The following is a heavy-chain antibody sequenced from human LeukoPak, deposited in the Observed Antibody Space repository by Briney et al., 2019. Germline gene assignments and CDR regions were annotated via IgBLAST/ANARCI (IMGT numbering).Heavy chain of an antibody. J-gene: IGHJ4*02. V-gene: IGHV4-59*08. CDR2: IYYSGST. Sequence: SETLSLTCTVSGGSISSYYWSWIRQPPGKGLEWMGNIYYSGSTNYNSSLKSRVTISVDTSMNQISLKLRSVTAADTAVYYCARKGVSDLYYFDSWGQGTLVTVSS. CDR1: GGSISSYY. CDR3: ARKGVSDLYYFDS. D-gene: IGHD3-16*01.